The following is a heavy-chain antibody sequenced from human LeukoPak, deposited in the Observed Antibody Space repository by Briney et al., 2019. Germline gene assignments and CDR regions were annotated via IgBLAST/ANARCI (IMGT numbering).Heavy chain of an antibody. D-gene: IGHD1-1*01. CDR1: GFTFSSYW. CDR2: IKQDGSEK. J-gene: IGHJ4*02. CDR3: ARPHGTLIAPYYFDS. V-gene: IGHV3-7*03. Sequence: GGSLRLSCAASGFTFSSYWMSWVRQAPGKGLEWVANIKQDGSEKYYVDSVKGRFTISRDNAKNSLYLQMNSLRADDTGVYYCARPHGTLIAPYYFDSWGQGTLVTVSS.